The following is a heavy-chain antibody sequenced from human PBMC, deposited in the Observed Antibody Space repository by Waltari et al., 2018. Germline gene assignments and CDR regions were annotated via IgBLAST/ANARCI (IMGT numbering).Heavy chain of an antibody. V-gene: IGHV4-34*01. D-gene: IGHD4-17*01. CDR2: INHSGST. CDR3: ARAVYGDPFQGYYYYGMDV. J-gene: IGHJ6*02. Sequence: QVQLQQWGAGLLKPSETLSLTCAVYGGSFSGYYWSWLRQPPGKGLEWSGEINHSGSTNYNPSLKSRVTISVDTSKNQFSLKLSSVTAADTAVYYCARAVYGDPFQGYYYYGMDVWGQGTTVTVSS. CDR1: GGSFSGYY.